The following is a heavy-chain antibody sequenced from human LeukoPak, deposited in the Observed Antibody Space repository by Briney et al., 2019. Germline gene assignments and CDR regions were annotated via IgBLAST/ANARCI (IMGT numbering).Heavy chain of an antibody. CDR3: ARGAGSPYFDY. CDR2: IYYSGST. D-gene: IGHD2-15*01. CDR1: GGSISSYY. Sequence: PSETLSLTCTVSGGSISSYYWSWIRQPPGKGLEWIGYIYYSGSTSYNPSLKSRVTISVDRSKNQFSLKLSSVTAADTAVYYCARGAGSPYFDYWGQGTLVTVSS. V-gene: IGHV4-59*12. J-gene: IGHJ4*02.